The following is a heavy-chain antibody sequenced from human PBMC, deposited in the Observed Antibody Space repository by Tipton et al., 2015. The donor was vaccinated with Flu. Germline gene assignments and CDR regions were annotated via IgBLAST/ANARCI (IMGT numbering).Heavy chain of an antibody. J-gene: IGHJ3*02. Sequence: TLSLTCTVSGGSVNGYFWSWIRQPPGKGLEWIGGLSYTGSTYYNPSLKSRVTISVDTSKNQFSLKLSSVTAADTAVYYCARPNTVELLGAFDIWGQGTMVTVSS. CDR2: LSYTGST. CDR1: GGSVNGYF. V-gene: IGHV4-59*05. D-gene: IGHD1-26*01. CDR3: ARPNTVELLGAFDI.